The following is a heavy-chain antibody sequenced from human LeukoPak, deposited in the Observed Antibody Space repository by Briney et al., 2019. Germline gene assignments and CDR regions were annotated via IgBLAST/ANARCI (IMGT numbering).Heavy chain of an antibody. CDR1: GYTFTGYY. CDR2: INPNSGGT. D-gene: IGHD3-22*01. V-gene: IGHV1-2*02. Sequence: GASVKVSCKASGYTFTGYYMHWVRQAPGQGLEWMGWINPNSGGTNYAQKFQGRVTMTRDTSISTAYMELSRLRSDDTAVYYCARDRDPAYYYDRGAFDIWGQGTMVTVSS. J-gene: IGHJ3*02. CDR3: ARDRDPAYYYDRGAFDI.